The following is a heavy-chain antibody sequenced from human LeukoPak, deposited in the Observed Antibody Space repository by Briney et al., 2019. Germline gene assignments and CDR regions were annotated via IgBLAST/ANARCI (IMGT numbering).Heavy chain of an antibody. D-gene: IGHD2-2*01. J-gene: IGHJ3*02. V-gene: IGHV4-31*03. CDR3: ARYCSSTSCYRDAFDI. CDR1: GGPIGSGGYY. CDR2: IYYSGNT. Sequence: PSETLSLTCTVSGGPIGSGGYYWSWIRQHPGKGLEWIGYIYYSGNTYYNPSLKSRVTISVDTSKNQFSLKLSSVTAADTAVYYCARYCSSTSCYRDAFDIWGQGTMVTVSS.